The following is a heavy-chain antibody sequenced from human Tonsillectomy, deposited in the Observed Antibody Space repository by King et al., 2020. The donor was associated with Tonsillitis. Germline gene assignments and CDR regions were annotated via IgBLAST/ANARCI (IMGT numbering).Heavy chain of an antibody. CDR1: GFTFSTYS. V-gene: IGHV3-21*01. CDR3: ARAHYYDSSGYYFFDY. J-gene: IGHJ4*02. D-gene: IGHD3-22*01. CDR2: ISGSRNYI. Sequence: VQLVESGGGLVKPGGSLRLSCAASGFTFSTYSMNWVHQAPGKGLEWVSSISGSRNYIYYADSVKGRFTISRDNAKNSLYLQMNSLRAEDTAVYYCARAHYYDSSGYYFFDYWGQGTLVTVSS.